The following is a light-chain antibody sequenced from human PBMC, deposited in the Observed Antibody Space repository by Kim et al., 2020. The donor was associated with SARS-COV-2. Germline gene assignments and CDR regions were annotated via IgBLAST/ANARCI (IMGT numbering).Light chain of an antibody. CDR3: QSYDSSSVV. J-gene: IGLJ2*01. CDR2: EDN. Sequence: GKTVTISCPRSSGSIASNYVQRYQQRPGSAPTTVIYEDNQRPSGVPDRFSGSIDSSSNSASLTISGLKTEDEADYYCQSYDSSSVVFGGGTQLTVL. CDR1: SGSIASNY. V-gene: IGLV6-57*03.